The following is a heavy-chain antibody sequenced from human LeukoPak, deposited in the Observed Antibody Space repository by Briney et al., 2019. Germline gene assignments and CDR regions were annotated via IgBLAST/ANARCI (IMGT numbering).Heavy chain of an antibody. CDR1: GFTFSSYA. CDR2: ISGSGGST. Sequence: GGSLRLSCAASGFTFSSYAMSWVRQAPGKGLEWVSAISGSGGSTSYADSVKGRFTISRDNSKNTLYPQMNSLRAEDTAVYYCAKDLQWLVSGVGFDYWGQGTLVTVSS. J-gene: IGHJ4*02. CDR3: AKDLQWLVSGVGFDY. V-gene: IGHV3-23*01. D-gene: IGHD6-19*01.